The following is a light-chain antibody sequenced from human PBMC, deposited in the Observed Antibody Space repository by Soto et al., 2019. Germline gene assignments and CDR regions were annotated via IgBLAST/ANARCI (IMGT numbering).Light chain of an antibody. CDR3: QQYHYWPPLT. V-gene: IGKV3-15*01. J-gene: IGKJ4*01. Sequence: EIVITQSPATLSVSPGERATLSCRASQSLNSNLAWYQQKPGQAPRLLIYGASTRATGIPARFSGSGSGTEFTLTISSLQSEDFAVYYCQQYHYWPPLTFGGGTKVDIK. CDR2: GAS. CDR1: QSLNSN.